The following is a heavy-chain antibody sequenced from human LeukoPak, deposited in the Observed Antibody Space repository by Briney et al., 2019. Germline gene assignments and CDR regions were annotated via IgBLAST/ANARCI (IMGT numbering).Heavy chain of an antibody. D-gene: IGHD3-10*01. CDR2: INRDGSST. CDR3: AKDTRAMVRGVSSDY. J-gene: IGHJ4*02. V-gene: IGHV3-74*01. Sequence: GGSLRLSCAASGIIFSNYWMHWVRQAPGKGLVWVSRINRDGSSTSYADSVKGRFTISRDNAKNTLYLQMNSLRAEDTALYYCAKDTRAMVRGVSSDYWGQGTLVTVSS. CDR1: GIIFSNYW.